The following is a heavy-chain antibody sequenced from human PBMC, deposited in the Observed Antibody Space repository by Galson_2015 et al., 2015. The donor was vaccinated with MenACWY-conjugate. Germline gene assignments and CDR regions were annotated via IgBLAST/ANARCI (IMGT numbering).Heavy chain of an antibody. D-gene: IGHD1-26*01. CDR2: IDPVDSNT. Sequence: VKKPGESLTISCKGTGYSFTNYWIAWVRQMPGKGLEWVGLIDPVDSNTRYSPSFQGQVTISADKSISTAYLQWTSLRASDTAMYYCARHPPGGRGMDVWGQGTTVTVSS. V-gene: IGHV5-51*01. J-gene: IGHJ6*02. CDR1: GYSFTNYW. CDR3: ARHPPGGRGMDV.